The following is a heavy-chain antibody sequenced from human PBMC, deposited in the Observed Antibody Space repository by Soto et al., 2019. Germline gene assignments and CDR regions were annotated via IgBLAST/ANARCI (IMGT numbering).Heavy chain of an antibody. V-gene: IGHV1-18*01. Sequence: AASVKVSCKASGYTFTSYGISWVRQAPGQGLEWMGWISAYNGNTNYAQRLQGRVTMTTDTSTSTAYMELRSLRSDDTAVYYCARDRTVTTGEDGMDVWGQGTTVTVSS. CDR1: GYTFTSYG. D-gene: IGHD4-17*01. J-gene: IGHJ6*02. CDR3: ARDRTVTTGEDGMDV. CDR2: ISAYNGNT.